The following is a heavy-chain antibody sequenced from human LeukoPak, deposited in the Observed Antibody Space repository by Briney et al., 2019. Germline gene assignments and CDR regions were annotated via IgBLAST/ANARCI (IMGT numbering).Heavy chain of an antibody. D-gene: IGHD3-10*01. CDR3: ARHNAPRRVGFDF. V-gene: IGHV4-39*01. J-gene: IGHJ4*02. CDR1: GGSISTSSYY. Sequence: PSETLSLTCTVSGGSISTSSYYWGWIRLPPGMGLEWIGSIYYSGSTYFNPSLRSRVTVSVDTSKNRFSLNFNSVTAADTALYWCARHNAPRRVGFDFWGQGILVTVSS. CDR2: IYYSGST.